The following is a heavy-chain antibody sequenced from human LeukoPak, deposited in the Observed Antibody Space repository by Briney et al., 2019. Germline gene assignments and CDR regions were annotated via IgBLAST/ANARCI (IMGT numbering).Heavy chain of an antibody. V-gene: IGHV4-39*07. Sequence: SETLSLTCTVSGGSISSSSHYWGWIRQPPGKGLEWIGSMYYRGSTYHNPSLKSRVTISVDKSKNQFSLKLSSVTAADTAVYYCARGYCTNAVCPDAFDIWGQGTMVTVSS. J-gene: IGHJ3*02. CDR3: ARGYCTNAVCPDAFDI. CDR1: GGSISSSSHY. CDR2: MYYRGST. D-gene: IGHD2-8*01.